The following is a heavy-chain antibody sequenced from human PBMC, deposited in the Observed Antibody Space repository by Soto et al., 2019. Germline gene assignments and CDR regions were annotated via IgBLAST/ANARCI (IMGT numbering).Heavy chain of an antibody. CDR3: ARGPNSDC. D-gene: IGHD2-21*01. V-gene: IGHV3-53*01. CDR1: GFSVGGNY. CDR2: IYSGGNP. Sequence: EERLVQSGGGLVQPGGSLRLSCAASGFSVGGNYMSWVRQAPGKGLELVSLIYSGGNPFYADSMKGRFTLSRDNSNNMLYLQGDSLRAEDTAVYYCARGPNSDCWGQGTLVIVSS. J-gene: IGHJ4*02.